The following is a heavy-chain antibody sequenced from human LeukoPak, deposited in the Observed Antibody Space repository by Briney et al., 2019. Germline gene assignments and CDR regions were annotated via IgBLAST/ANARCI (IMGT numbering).Heavy chain of an antibody. V-gene: IGHV3-23*01. D-gene: IGHD4-23*01. J-gene: IGHJ4*02. CDR3: AKSGNLPFDY. CDR2: ISGSGGTT. CDR1: GFTFSSYA. Sequence: GGSLRLSCAASGFTFSSYAMNWVRQAPGMGLEWVSRISGSGGTTYNADSVKGRFTISRDNSKNTLYLQMNSLRAEDTAVYYCAKSGNLPFDYWGQGTLVTVSS.